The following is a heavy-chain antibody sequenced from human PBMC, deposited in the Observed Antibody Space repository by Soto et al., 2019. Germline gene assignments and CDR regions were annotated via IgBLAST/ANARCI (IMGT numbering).Heavy chain of an antibody. Sequence: GGSLRVSCAASGFTFTRYSMNWVRQAPGKGLEWVSSISSTTNYIYYAESMKGRFTVSRDNAKNSVYLEMNSLSAEDTAVYYCAREYEDLTSNFDYWGQGTLVTVSS. V-gene: IGHV3-21*01. J-gene: IGHJ4*02. CDR2: ISSTTNYI. CDR3: AREYEDLTSNFDY. D-gene: IGHD3-3*01. CDR1: GFTFTRYS.